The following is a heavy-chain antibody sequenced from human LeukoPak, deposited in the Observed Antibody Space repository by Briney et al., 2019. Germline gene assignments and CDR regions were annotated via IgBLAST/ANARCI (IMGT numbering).Heavy chain of an antibody. CDR3: ARRIKSSYRPTFDY. CDR1: GYTFTGYY. D-gene: IGHD3-16*02. V-gene: IGHV1-2*02. Sequence: GASVKVSCKASGYTFTGYYMHWVRQAPGQGLEWMGWINPNSGGTNYAQKFQGRVTMTRDTSISTAYMELSRLRSDDTAVYYCARRIKSSYRPTFDYWGQGTLVTVSS. CDR2: INPNSGGT. J-gene: IGHJ4*02.